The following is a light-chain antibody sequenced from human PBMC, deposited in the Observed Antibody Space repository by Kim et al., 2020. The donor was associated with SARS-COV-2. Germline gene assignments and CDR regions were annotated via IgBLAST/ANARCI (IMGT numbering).Light chain of an antibody. Sequence: DIQMTQSPSSLSASVGDRVTITCRASQSISSWLAWYQQKLGKAPKLLIYAASSLQSGVPSRFSGSGSGTDFTLTISSLHTEDFATYNCAQANTFPCVFGQGATVDI. J-gene: IGKJ1*01. V-gene: IGKV1-12*01. CDR2: AAS. CDR3: AQANTFPCV. CDR1: QSISSW.